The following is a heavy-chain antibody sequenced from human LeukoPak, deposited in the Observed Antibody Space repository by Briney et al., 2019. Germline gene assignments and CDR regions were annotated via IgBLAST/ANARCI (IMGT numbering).Heavy chain of an antibody. CDR3: TTDLRYQLLWRSPWYYGMDV. J-gene: IGHJ6*02. D-gene: IGHD2-2*01. CDR2: IKSKTDGGTT. CDR1: GFTFSNAW. Sequence: PGGSLRLSCAASGFTFSNAWMSWVRQAPGKGLEWVGRIKSKTDGGTTDYAAPVKGRFTISRDDSKNTLHLQMNSLKTEDTAVYYCTTDLRYQLLWRSPWYYGMDVWGQGTTVTVSS. V-gene: IGHV3-15*01.